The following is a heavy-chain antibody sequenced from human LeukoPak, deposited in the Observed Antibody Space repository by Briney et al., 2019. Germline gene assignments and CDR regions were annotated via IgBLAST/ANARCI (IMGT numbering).Heavy chain of an antibody. CDR1: GGSISSYY. Sequence: SETLSLSCTVSGGSISSYYWSWIRQPAGKGLEWIGRIYTSGTTHYNPSLKSRVTMSVDTSKNRFSLKLSSVTAADTAVYYCARLSTVTTSFDYWGQGTLVTVSS. V-gene: IGHV4-4*07. CDR2: IYTSGTT. D-gene: IGHD4-17*01. J-gene: IGHJ4*02. CDR3: ARLSTVTTSFDY.